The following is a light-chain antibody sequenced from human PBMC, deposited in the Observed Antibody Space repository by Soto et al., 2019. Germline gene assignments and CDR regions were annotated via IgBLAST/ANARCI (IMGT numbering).Light chain of an antibody. CDR1: QSVNNN. CDR2: GAS. Sequence: EIVMTQSPATLSVSPGERATLSCRASQSVNNNLAWYQQKPGQAPRLLIYGASTRATGVPARFSGSASGTVFPPPISTLQSKFLAFFYCQQYNNGPPTLGGGTKVDIK. V-gene: IGKV3-15*01. J-gene: IGKJ4*01. CDR3: QQYNNGPPT.